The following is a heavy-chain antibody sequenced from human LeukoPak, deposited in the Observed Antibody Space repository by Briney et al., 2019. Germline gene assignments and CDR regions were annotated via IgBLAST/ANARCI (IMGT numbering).Heavy chain of an antibody. D-gene: IGHD3-3*01. CDR1: GYSFTSYW. V-gene: IGHV5-51*01. J-gene: IGHJ4*02. Sequence: GGSLRPSCKGSGYSFTSYWIGWVRQMPGKGLEWMGIIYPGDSDTRYSPSFQGQVTISADKSISTAYLQWSSLKASDTAMYYCARLRGITIFGVVIDYFDYWGQGTLVTVSS. CDR2: IYPGDSDT. CDR3: ARLRGITIFGVVIDYFDY.